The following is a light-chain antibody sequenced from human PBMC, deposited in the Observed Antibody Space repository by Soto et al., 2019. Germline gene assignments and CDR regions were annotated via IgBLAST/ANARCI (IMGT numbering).Light chain of an antibody. CDR3: CSYGGRSTYV. CDR2: EVS. CDR1: SSDVGSYNL. V-gene: IGLV2-23*02. J-gene: IGLJ1*01. Sequence: ALTQPASVSGSPGQSITISCTGTSSDVGSYNLVSWYQQHPGKAPKLKIYEVSKRPSGVSNRFSGSKSANTASLTISGLQADDEADYYCCSYGGRSTYVFGTGTKVTV.